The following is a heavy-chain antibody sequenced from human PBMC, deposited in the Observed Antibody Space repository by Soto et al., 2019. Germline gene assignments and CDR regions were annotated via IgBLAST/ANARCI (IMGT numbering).Heavy chain of an antibody. V-gene: IGHV3-30*03. J-gene: IGHJ4*02. CDR1: GFAFTNYG. CDR3: ARDVAMPTGFGLGY. CDR2: ISNDGSKK. D-gene: IGHD3-16*01. Sequence: QVQVVESGGNIDQPGTSLRLSCAASGFAFTNYGIHWVRQAPGKGLEWVAHISNDGSKKFYADSVKGRFTISRDNSENTVYLQMTSLRPDDTAVFYCARDVAMPTGFGLGYWGQGTLVTVSS.